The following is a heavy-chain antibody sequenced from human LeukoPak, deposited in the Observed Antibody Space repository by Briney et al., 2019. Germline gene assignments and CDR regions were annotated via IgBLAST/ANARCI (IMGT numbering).Heavy chain of an antibody. J-gene: IGHJ4*02. V-gene: IGHV4-39*01. CDR2: IYYTGST. CDR1: GGSISSSSYY. Sequence: SDTLSLTCTVSGGSISSSSYYWGWIRQPPGKGLEEIGSIYYTGSTYYHLSLKSRVTISVDTSKNQCSLKLSSVTAADTAVYYCARRTSSSWYYYWGQGTLVTVSS. D-gene: IGHD6-13*01. CDR3: ARRTSSSWYYY.